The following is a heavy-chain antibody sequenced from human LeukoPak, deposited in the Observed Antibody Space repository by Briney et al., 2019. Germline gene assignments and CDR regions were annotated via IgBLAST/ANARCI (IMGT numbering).Heavy chain of an antibody. J-gene: IGHJ4*01. CDR2: INPGEGTT. CDR3: ARGTYCGGDCNSLGANYYFDF. Sequence: ASVTVSCKASGYTFTNHHIHWVRQAPGQGLEWMGIINPGEGTTIHAQKFQGRVTMTRATSTTSVYMELSSLRSEDTAVYYRARGTYCGGDCNSLGANYYFDFWGQGSLVTVSS. CDR1: GYTFTNHH. V-gene: IGHV1-46*01. D-gene: IGHD2-21*02.